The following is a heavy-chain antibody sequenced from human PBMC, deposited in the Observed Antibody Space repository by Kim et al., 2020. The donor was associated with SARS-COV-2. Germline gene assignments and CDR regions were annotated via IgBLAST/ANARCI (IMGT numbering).Heavy chain of an antibody. J-gene: IGHJ4*02. CDR3: ARGTGRSGWPAYFEH. CDR2: IIPIVDIT. Sequence: SVKVSCEASGGTFSSYAINWVRQAPGQGLEWMGRIIPIVDITAYAQKFQGRVTITADKSTSTAYMELASLRSDDTAVYYCARGTGRSGWPAYFEHWGQGTPVTVSS. CDR1: GGTFSSYA. D-gene: IGHD6-19*01. V-gene: IGHV1-69*04.